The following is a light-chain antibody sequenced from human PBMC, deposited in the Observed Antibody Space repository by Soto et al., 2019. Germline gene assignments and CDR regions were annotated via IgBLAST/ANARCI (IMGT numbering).Light chain of an antibody. Sequence: IVLTQSPATLSVSPGERTTLSCRASQSVSSNLAWHQQRPGQAPRLLIYGASTRATGVPARFSGGGSGTEFTLTISSLEPEDFAVYYCQQYGSSPRTFGQGTKVDIK. CDR2: GAS. J-gene: IGKJ1*01. V-gene: IGKV3D-15*01. CDR3: QQYGSSPRT. CDR1: QSVSSN.